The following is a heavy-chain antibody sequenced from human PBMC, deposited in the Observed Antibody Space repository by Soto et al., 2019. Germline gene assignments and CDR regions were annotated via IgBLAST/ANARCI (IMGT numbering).Heavy chain of an antibody. V-gene: IGHV1-69*13. CDR2: IIPIFGSA. J-gene: IGHJ5*02. D-gene: IGHD5-12*01. Sequence: SVKVSCKASGYTFTSYAMHWVRQAPGQGLEWLGRIIPIFGSANYAQKFQGRVTITADESTTTAYMELSSLRSDDTAVYYCAKDGGKDGYFGNWFDPWGQGTLVTVSS. CDR3: AKDGGKDGYFGNWFDP. CDR1: GYTFTSYA.